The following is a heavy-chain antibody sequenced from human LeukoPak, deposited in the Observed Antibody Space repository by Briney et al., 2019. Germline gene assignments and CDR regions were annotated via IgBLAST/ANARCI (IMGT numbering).Heavy chain of an antibody. CDR2: FDPNNGET. Sequence: ASVKVSCKVSGYTLTELSMHWVRQAPGKGLEWMGGFDPNNGETIYAQKFQGRVTMTEDTSTDTAYMELSSLRSEDTAVYYCATYIVVVVAATPFFDYWGQGTLVTVCS. D-gene: IGHD2-15*01. J-gene: IGHJ4*02. V-gene: IGHV1-24*01. CDR3: ATYIVVVVAATPFFDY. CDR1: GYTLTELS.